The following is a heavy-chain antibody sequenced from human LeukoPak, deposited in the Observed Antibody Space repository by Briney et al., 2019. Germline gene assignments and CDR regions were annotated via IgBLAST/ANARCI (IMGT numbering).Heavy chain of an antibody. V-gene: IGHV4-59*01. CDR3: ARALTWYYFDY. D-gene: IGHD2-21*02. CDR2: IYDSGST. CDR1: RGSISSYY. J-gene: IGHJ4*02. Sequence: SETLSLTCTVSRGSISSYYWSWIPQPPGKGLEWIGYIYDSGSTNYNPSLKSRVTISVDTSKNQFSLKLSSVTAADTAVYYCARALTWYYFDYWGQGTLVTVSS.